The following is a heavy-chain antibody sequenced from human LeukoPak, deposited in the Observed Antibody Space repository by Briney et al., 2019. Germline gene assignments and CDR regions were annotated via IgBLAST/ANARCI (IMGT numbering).Heavy chain of an antibody. V-gene: IGHV3-74*01. J-gene: IGHJ4*02. CDR2: INSDGSST. CDR1: GFTFSSYW. Sequence: GGSLRLSCAASGFTFSSYWMHWVRQAPGKGLVWVSRINSDGSSTSYADSVKGRFTISRDNAKNSLYLQMNSLRAEDTAVYYCARDIQFGECGFDYWGQGALVTVSS. CDR3: ARDIQFGECGFDY. D-gene: IGHD3-10*01.